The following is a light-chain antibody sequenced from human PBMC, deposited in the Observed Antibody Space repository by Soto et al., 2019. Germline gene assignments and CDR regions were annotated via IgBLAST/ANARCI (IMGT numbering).Light chain of an antibody. J-gene: IGKJ4*01. CDR1: QSVSSSY. CDR2: GAS. CDR3: EQDGSSPLT. Sequence: EIVSTQSPGTLSLSPAERATLFCRASQSVSSSYLDRYQHKPGQAPTLIIFGASSRATGIPDRFSGSGSGTYFTLTISRLDAEDFAVYYCEQDGSSPLTFGGGTEVEVE. V-gene: IGKV3-20*01.